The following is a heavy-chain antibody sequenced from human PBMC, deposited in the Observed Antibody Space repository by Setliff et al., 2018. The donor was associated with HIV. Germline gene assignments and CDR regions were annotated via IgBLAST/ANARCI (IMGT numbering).Heavy chain of an antibody. CDR1: RRAFSAYY. D-gene: IGHD3-10*01. CDR2: INPGGSP. Sequence: SSETLSLTCAVSRRAFSAYYWGWIRQPPGGGLEWLGEINPGGSPNYNPSLKSRLTISADTSENHFSLELRSVTAADTAMYYCTTGEHYGSGSYLSWGQGIPVTVSS. CDR3: TTGEHYGSGSYLS. V-gene: IGHV4-34*01. J-gene: IGHJ4*02.